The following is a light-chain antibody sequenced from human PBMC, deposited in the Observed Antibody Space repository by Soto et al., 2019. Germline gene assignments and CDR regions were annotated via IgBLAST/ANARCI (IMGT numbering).Light chain of an antibody. CDR1: QSISSY. Sequence: EIVLTHSPATLSLSPGERATLSCRASQSISSYLAWYQQKPGQAPRLLIYDASNRATGIPARFSGSGSATDFTLTISSLEPEDFAVYYCQQRSNGPLTFGGGTKVDIK. CDR2: DAS. CDR3: QQRSNGPLT. V-gene: IGKV3-11*01. J-gene: IGKJ4*01.